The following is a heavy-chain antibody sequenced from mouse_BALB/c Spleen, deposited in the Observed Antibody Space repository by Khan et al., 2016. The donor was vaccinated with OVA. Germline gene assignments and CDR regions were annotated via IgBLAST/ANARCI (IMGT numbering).Heavy chain of an antibody. CDR1: GYTFTTAG. Sequence: QVQLQQSGPELKKPGETVRISCKASGYTFTTAGMQWVQKMPGKGLKWIGWINTHSGVPKYAEDFKGRFAFSLETSASTAYLQITNLKNEDTATYCCASGYGYGWYFDVWGAGTTVTVSS. D-gene: IGHD2-2*01. V-gene: IGHV9-4*02. CDR2: INTHSGVP. J-gene: IGHJ1*01. CDR3: ASGYGYGWYFDV.